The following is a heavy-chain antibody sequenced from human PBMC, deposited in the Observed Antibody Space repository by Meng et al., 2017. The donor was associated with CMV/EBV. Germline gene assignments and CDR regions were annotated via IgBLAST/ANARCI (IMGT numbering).Heavy chain of an antibody. CDR2: ISSSSSYI. J-gene: IGHJ4*02. CDR3: AREGEEGAVAVGPYYFDY. Sequence: GESLKISCAASGFTFSSYSMNWVRQAPGKGLEWVSSISSSSSYIYYADSVKGRFTISRDNAKNSLYLQMNSLRAEDTAVYYCAREGEEGAVAVGPYYFDYWGQGTLVTVS. D-gene: IGHD6-19*01. CDR1: GFTFSSYS. V-gene: IGHV3-21*01.